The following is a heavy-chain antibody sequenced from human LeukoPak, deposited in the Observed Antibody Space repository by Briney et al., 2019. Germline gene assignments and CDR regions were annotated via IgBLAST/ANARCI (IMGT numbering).Heavy chain of an antibody. CDR1: GYSFNSYY. V-gene: IGHV5-51*01. J-gene: IGHJ4*02. CDR2: IYPGDPDT. Sequence: GESLKISCKASGYSFNSYYIGWVRQMPGKGLEWMGMIYPGDPDTRYSPSFQGHVTISLDRSITTAYLRFNNLKASDTAMYCCARGVDFWSGSPYFDFWGQGTLVTVSS. CDR3: ARGVDFWSGSPYFDF. D-gene: IGHD3-3*01.